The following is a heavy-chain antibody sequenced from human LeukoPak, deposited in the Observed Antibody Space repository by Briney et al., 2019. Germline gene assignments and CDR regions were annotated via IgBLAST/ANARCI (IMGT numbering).Heavy chain of an antibody. J-gene: IGHJ3*02. CDR2: ISYDGSNK. Sequence: PGRSLRLSCAASGFTFSSYAMHWVRQAPGKGLEWVAVISYDGSNKYYADSVKGRFTISRDNSKNTLYLQMNSLRAEDTAVYYCARGASGYYFVRAFDIWGQGTMVTVSS. V-gene: IGHV3-30*04. D-gene: IGHD3-22*01. CDR1: GFTFSSYA. CDR3: ARGASGYYFVRAFDI.